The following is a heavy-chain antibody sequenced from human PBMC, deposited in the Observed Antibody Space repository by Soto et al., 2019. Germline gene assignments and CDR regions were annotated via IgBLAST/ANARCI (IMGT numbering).Heavy chain of an antibody. J-gene: IGHJ6*02. CDR2: ISGSGGST. CDR1: GLTFSSYA. V-gene: IGHV3-23*01. CDR3: AKDLVVPAAIPYYYGMDV. D-gene: IGHD2-2*01. Sequence: GGSLRLSCAASGLTFSSYAMSWVRQAPGKGLEWVSAISGSGGSTYYADSVKGRFTISRDNSKNTLYLQMNSLRAEDTAVYYCAKDLVVPAAIPYYYGMDVWGQGTTVTVSS.